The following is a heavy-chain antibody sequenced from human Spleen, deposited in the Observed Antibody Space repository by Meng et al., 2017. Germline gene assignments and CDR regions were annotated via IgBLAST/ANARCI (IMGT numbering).Heavy chain of an antibody. V-gene: IGHV1-69*05. Sequence: QVLLVESGAEVKKPGSSVKVSCKASGGTFSSYAISWVRQAPGQGLEWMGGIIPIFGTANYAQKFQGRVTITTDESTSTAYMELSSLRSEDTAVYYCAQGQWLAPLRYNWFDPWGQGTLVTVSS. CDR2: IIPIFGTA. D-gene: IGHD6-19*01. J-gene: IGHJ5*02. CDR3: AQGQWLAPLRYNWFDP. CDR1: GGTFSSYA.